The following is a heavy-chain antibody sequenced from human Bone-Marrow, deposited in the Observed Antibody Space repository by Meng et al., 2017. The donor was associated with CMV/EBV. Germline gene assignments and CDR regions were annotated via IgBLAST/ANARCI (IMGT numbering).Heavy chain of an antibody. CDR2: INHSGST. CDR3: ARESSWSSWFDP. D-gene: IGHD6-13*01. J-gene: IGHJ5*02. V-gene: IGHV4-34*01. CDR1: GFTFSSYS. Sequence: GSLRLSCAASGFTFSSYSMNWVRQPPGKGLEWIGEINHSGSTNYNPSLKSRVTISLDTSKNQFSLKMSSVTAADTAVYYCARESSWSSWFDPWGQGTLVTVSS.